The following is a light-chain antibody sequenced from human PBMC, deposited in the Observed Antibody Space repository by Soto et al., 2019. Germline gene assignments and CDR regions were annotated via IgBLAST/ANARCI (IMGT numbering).Light chain of an antibody. CDR1: QTIDSW. CDR2: KAS. CDR3: QQYHIYSGT. Sequence: DIKMTQSPSTLSASVGGRLTITCRASQTIDSWLAWYQQRPGKPPNLLIYKASTLASGVPSRFSGSGSGTEFTLTINSLQPDDFATYYCQQYHIYSGTFGQGTKVDIK. J-gene: IGKJ1*01. V-gene: IGKV1-5*03.